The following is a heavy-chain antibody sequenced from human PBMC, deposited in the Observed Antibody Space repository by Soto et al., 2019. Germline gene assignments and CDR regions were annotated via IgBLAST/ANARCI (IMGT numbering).Heavy chain of an antibody. J-gene: IGHJ5*02. D-gene: IGHD3-3*01. CDR1: GFTFSSYS. Sequence: GGSLRLSCAASGFTFSSYSMNWVRQAPGKGLEWVSYISSSSSTIYYADSVKGRFAISRDNAKNSLYLQMNSLRAEDTAVYYCARGDYDFWSGYFLGPHNWFDPWGQGTLVTVSS. CDR2: ISSSSSTI. V-gene: IGHV3-48*01. CDR3: ARGDYDFWSGYFLGPHNWFDP.